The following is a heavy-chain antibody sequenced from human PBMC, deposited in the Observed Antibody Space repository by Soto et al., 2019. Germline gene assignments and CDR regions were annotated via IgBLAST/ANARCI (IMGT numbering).Heavy chain of an antibody. CDR3: AKDILAGSPHY. CDR2: VSASGGTT. J-gene: IGHJ4*02. CDR1: GFTFVDYA. D-gene: IGHD3-9*01. Sequence: EVQLLESGGGLVQPGGSLRLSCAASGFTFVDYAMTWVRQAPGKGLEWVSTVSASGGTTYYANSVEGRFSISRDNSKNTLHLQMNSLSAEDPAVYYCAKDILAGSPHYWGQGTLVTVSS. V-gene: IGHV3-23*01.